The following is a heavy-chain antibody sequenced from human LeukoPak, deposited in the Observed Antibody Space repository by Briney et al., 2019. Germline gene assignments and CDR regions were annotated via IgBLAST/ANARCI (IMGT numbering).Heavy chain of an antibody. J-gene: IGHJ4*02. CDR3: ARDLYSGSYYDFDY. D-gene: IGHD1-26*01. CDR1: GFTLSSYS. CDR2: ISSSSIYI. Sequence: GGSLRLSCAASGFTLSSYSMNWVRQAPGKGLEWVSSISSSSIYIYYADSVKGRFTISRDNSKDTVSLQMNSLRVEDTAVYYCARDLYSGSYYDFDYWGQGTLVTVSS. V-gene: IGHV3-21*01.